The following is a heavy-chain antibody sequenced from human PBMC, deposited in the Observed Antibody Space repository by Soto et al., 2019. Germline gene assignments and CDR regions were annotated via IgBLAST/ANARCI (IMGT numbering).Heavy chain of an antibody. Sequence: GGSLRLSCAASGFTFSSYGMHWVPQAPGKGLEWVAVIWYDGSNKYYADSVKGRFTISRDNSKNTLYLQMNSLRAEDTAVYYCARDGQKYYDILTGYYPPPYFDYWGQGTLVTVSS. CDR2: IWYDGSNK. J-gene: IGHJ4*02. D-gene: IGHD3-9*01. V-gene: IGHV3-33*01. CDR1: GFTFSSYG. CDR3: ARDGQKYYDILTGYYPPPYFDY.